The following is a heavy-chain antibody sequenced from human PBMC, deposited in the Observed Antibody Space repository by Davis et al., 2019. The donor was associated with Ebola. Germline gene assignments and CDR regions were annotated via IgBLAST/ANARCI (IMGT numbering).Heavy chain of an antibody. J-gene: IGHJ6*02. V-gene: IGHV1-69*10. CDR2: IIPILGIA. CDR1: GGTFSSYA. Sequence: AASVKVSCKASGGTFSSYAISWVRQAPGQGLEWMGGIIPILGIANYAQKFQGRVTITADKSTSTAYMELSSLRSEDTAVYYCARARFDVVVPAALNLYYYYGMDVWGQGTTVTVSS. CDR3: ARARFDVVVPAALNLYYYYGMDV. D-gene: IGHD2-2*01.